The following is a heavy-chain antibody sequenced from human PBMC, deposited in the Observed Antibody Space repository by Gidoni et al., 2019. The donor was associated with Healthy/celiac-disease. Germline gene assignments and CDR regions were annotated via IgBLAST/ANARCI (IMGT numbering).Heavy chain of an antibody. CDR1: GGTFSSYA. Sequence: QVQLVQSGAEVKKPGSSVKVSCKASGGTFSSYAISWVRQAPGQGLEWMGGIIPIFGTANYAQKFQGRVTITADESTSTAYMELSSLRSEDTAVYYCARESRDYYGSGSYYNWFDPWGQGTLVTVSS. J-gene: IGHJ5*02. CDR2: IIPIFGTA. V-gene: IGHV1-69*01. D-gene: IGHD3-10*01. CDR3: ARESRDYYGSGSYYNWFDP.